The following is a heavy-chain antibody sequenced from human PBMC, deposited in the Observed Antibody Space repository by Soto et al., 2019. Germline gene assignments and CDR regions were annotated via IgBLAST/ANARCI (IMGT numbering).Heavy chain of an antibody. CDR1: GYTFSDYD. D-gene: IGHD3-22*01. CDR2: VSTYNTNT. J-gene: IGHJ4*02. Sequence: ASVKVSCKTSGYTFSDYDLAWLRQTPGQRPEWMGWVSTYNTNTNYAQKFQGRVTMTTDTSTTTTSMELRSLRSDDTAVYYCARELNTDSSAYYSFAYWGQGTLVTVSS. V-gene: IGHV1-18*01. CDR3: ARELNTDSSAYYSFAY.